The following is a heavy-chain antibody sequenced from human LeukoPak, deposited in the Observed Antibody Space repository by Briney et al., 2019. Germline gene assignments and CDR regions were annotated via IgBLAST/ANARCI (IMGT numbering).Heavy chain of an antibody. Sequence: PGGSLRLSCAASGFSLNDYFVTWIRQAPGKGLEWVSHISDTGYTITYADSVRGRFTISRDIATNSLHLQMTSLRAEDTAVYYCARTFRGAYFDYWGQGTLVTVSS. D-gene: IGHD3-10*01. CDR2: ISDTGYTI. CDR3: ARTFRGAYFDY. CDR1: GFSLNDYF. V-gene: IGHV3-11*01. J-gene: IGHJ4*02.